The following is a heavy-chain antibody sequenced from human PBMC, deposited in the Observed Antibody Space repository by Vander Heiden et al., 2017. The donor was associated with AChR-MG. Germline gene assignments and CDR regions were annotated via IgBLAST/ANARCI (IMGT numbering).Heavy chain of an antibody. Sequence: QVQLVQSGAEVKKPGDSVKVSCKASGFRFSLDYIHWVRQAPGQGLEWMAITSSGGSNADYAQRFQGRVTMTRDTTASTVYMELSGLQPEDTALYYCGRANLVVVGVIDYWGQGTLVTVSS. D-gene: IGHD2-15*01. V-gene: IGHV1-46*01. J-gene: IGHJ4*02. CDR2: TSSGGSNA. CDR1: GFRFSLDY. CDR3: GRANLVVVGVIDY.